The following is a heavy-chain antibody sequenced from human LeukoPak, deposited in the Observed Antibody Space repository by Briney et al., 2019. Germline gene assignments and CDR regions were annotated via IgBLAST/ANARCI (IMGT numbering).Heavy chain of an antibody. J-gene: IGHJ4*02. CDR2: ISGDGGST. Sequence: GGSLRLSCAASGFTFDDYAMHWVCQAPGKGLEWVSLISGDGGSTYYADSVKGRFTISRDNSKNSLYLQMNSLRTEDTALYYCAKDAHYYDSSGYYPDWGQGTLATVSS. CDR3: AKDAHYYDSSGYYPD. V-gene: IGHV3-43*02. CDR1: GFTFDDYA. D-gene: IGHD3-22*01.